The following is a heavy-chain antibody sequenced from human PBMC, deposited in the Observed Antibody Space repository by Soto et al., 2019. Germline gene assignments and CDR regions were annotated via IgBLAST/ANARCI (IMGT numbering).Heavy chain of an antibody. Sequence: SETLSLTCTVSGGSISSYYWSWIRQPPGKGLEWIGYIYYSGSTNYNPSLKSRVTISVDTSKNQFSLKLSSVTAADTAVYYCARAVDIYYGMHVWGQGTTVTV. D-gene: IGHD3-9*01. J-gene: IGHJ6*02. V-gene: IGHV4-59*12. CDR1: GGSISSYY. CDR2: IYYSGST. CDR3: ARAVDIYYGMHV.